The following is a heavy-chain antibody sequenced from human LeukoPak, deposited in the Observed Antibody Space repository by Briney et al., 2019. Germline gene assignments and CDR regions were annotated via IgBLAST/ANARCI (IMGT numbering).Heavy chain of an antibody. CDR1: GDSITGYY. CDR3: ARDYCTNGVCYGFY. V-gene: IGHV4-39*07. Sequence: SETLSLTCSVSGDSITGYYWGWIRQPPGKGLEWIGSIYYSGSTYYNPSLKSRVTISVDTSKNQFSLKLSSVTAADTAVYYCARDYCTNGVCYGFYWGQGTLVTVSS. J-gene: IGHJ4*02. D-gene: IGHD2-8*01. CDR2: IYYSGST.